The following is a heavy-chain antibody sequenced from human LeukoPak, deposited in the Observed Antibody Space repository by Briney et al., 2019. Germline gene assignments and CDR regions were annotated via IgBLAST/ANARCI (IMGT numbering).Heavy chain of an antibody. Sequence: SETLSLTCTVSGGSISSYYWSWIRQPPGKGLEWIGYIYYSGSTNYNPSLKSRVTISVDTSKNQFSLKLSSVTAADTAVYYCARGYYDSSGTSGYWGQGTLVTVSS. CDR2: IYYSGST. CDR3: ARGYYDSSGTSGY. D-gene: IGHD3-22*01. J-gene: IGHJ4*02. V-gene: IGHV4-59*01. CDR1: GGSISSYY.